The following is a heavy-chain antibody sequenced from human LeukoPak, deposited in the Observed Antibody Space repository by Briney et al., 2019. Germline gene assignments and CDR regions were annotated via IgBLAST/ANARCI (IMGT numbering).Heavy chain of an antibody. Sequence: SETLSLTCTVSGGSISRYYWSWIRQPPGEALEGMGYIYYTGTTNYNPSLKNRVTMSVDTSKNQFSLKLSSVTTADTAVYYCARTGIWSGYYTFDYWGKGSLVTVSS. J-gene: IGHJ4*02. D-gene: IGHD3-3*01. CDR3: ARTGIWSGYYTFDY. CDR1: GGSISRYY. CDR2: IYYTGTT. V-gene: IGHV4-59*01.